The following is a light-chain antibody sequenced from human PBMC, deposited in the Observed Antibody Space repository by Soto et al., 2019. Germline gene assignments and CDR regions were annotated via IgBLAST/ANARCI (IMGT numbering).Light chain of an antibody. CDR3: QQYGLSLLT. Sequence: EIVLTQSPGTLSLSPGERATLSCRASQSVSSTYLAWYQHKPGQAPRLLIYGASSRATGIPDRFSGSGSGTDFTLIISRLEPEDFAVYYCQQYGLSLLTFGGGTKVDIK. CDR1: QSVSSTY. J-gene: IGKJ4*01. V-gene: IGKV3-20*01. CDR2: GAS.